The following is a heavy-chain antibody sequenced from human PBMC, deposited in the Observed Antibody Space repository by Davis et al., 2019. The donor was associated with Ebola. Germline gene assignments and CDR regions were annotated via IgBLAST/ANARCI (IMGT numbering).Heavy chain of an antibody. CDR2: INAGNGNT. D-gene: IGHD2-15*01. V-gene: IGHV1-3*01. CDR3: ARDGPCSGGSCYRPYYYGMDV. J-gene: IGHJ6*02. CDR1: GYTFTSYA. Sequence: AASVKVSCKASGYTFTSYAMHWVRQAPGQRLEWMGWINAGNGNTKYSQKFQGRVTITRDTSASTAYMELGSLRSEDTAVYYCARDGPCSGGSCYRPYYYGMDVWGQGTTVTVSS.